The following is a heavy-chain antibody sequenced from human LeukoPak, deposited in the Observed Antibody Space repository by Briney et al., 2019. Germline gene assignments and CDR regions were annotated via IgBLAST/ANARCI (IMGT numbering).Heavy chain of an antibody. CDR2: INERGDWT. CDR3: AKDWHLGG. Sequence: GGSLRLSCAASGFTFSVSAMYWIRQAPGKGLEWVSVINERGDWTNHADSVKGRFTILRDNSKNTLYLQMNSLRVEDTALYYCAKDWHLGGWGQGTLVTVSS. CDR1: GFTFSVSA. V-gene: IGHV3-23*01. J-gene: IGHJ4*02. D-gene: IGHD1-26*01.